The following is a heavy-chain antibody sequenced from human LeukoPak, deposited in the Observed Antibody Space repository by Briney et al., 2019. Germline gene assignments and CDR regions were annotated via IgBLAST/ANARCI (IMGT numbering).Heavy chain of an antibody. D-gene: IGHD5-18*01. Sequence: SETLSLTCTVSGGSISSYYWSWIRQPAGKGLEWIGRIYTSGSTNYNPSLKSRVTMSVDTSKNQFSRKLSSVTAADTAVYYCARVDTAMVSQAFDIWGQGTMVTVSS. CDR2: IYTSGST. CDR1: GGSISSYY. V-gene: IGHV4-4*07. CDR3: ARVDTAMVSQAFDI. J-gene: IGHJ3*02.